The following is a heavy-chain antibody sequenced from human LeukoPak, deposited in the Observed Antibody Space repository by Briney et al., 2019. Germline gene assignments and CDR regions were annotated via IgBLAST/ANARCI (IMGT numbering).Heavy chain of an antibody. J-gene: IGHJ6*04. Sequence: GGSLRLSCAASGFTLSSYAMSWVRQAPGKGLERVSAISGSGGSTYYADSVKGRFTISRDNAKNSLYLQMNSLRAEDTAVYYCARDYRYSYGVDVWGKGTTVTVSS. V-gene: IGHV3-23*01. D-gene: IGHD5-18*01. CDR3: ARDYRYSYGVDV. CDR1: GFTLSSYA. CDR2: ISGSGGST.